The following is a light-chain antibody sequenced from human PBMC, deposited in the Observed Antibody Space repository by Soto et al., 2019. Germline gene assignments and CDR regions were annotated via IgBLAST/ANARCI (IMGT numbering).Light chain of an antibody. CDR1: NFNIGAGYD. V-gene: IGLV1-44*01. J-gene: IGLJ2*01. CDR3: AAWDDSLNVVV. Sequence: QSVLTQPPSVSGAPGQRVTISCTGTNFNIGAGYDVHWYQQLPGAAPKLLIYSNDQRPSGVPDRLSGSKSGTSASLAFSGLQSEDEADYYCAAWDDSLNVVVFGGGTKLTVL. CDR2: SND.